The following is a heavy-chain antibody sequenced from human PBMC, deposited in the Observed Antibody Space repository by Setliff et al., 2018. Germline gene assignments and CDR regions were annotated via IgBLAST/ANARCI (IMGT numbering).Heavy chain of an antibody. V-gene: IGHV1-2*02. J-gene: IGHJ4*02. D-gene: IGHD1-26*01. CDR2: INPNSGDT. CDR3: ARGQQLLTGDFKY. CDR1: GYTFGAHY. Sequence: ASVKVSCKASGYTFGAHYIHWVRQAPGQGFEWMGWINPNSGDTNYAQKFQGRVTMTRDTSITTAYMEVSRMRSDDTAVYYCARGQQLLTGDFKYWGQGTLVTVSS.